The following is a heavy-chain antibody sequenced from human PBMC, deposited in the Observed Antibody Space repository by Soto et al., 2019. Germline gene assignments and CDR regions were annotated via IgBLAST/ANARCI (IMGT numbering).Heavy chain of an antibody. Sequence: QVQLQQWGAGLLKPSETLSLTCAVYGGSFSGYYWSWIRQPPGKGLEWIGEINHSGSTNYNPSLKIRVTISVDTSKNQFSLKLSSVTAADTAVYYCARERAGYSYGYNYYYYGMDVWGQGTTVTVSS. CDR3: ARERAGYSYGYNYYYYGMDV. J-gene: IGHJ6*02. V-gene: IGHV4-34*01. D-gene: IGHD5-18*01. CDR2: INHSGST. CDR1: GGSFSGYY.